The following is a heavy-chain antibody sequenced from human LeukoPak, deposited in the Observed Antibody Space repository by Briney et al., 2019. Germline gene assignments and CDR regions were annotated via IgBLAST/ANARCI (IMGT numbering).Heavy chain of an antibody. V-gene: IGHV3-33*01. CDR3: ARVDYYDSSGYYDIHYYYYYGTDV. D-gene: IGHD3-22*01. J-gene: IGHJ6*02. CDR2: IWYDGSNK. Sequence: PGGSLRLSCAASGFTFSSYGMHWVRQAPGKGLEWVAVIWYDGSNKYYADSVKGRFTISRDNSKNTLYLQMNSLRAEDTAVYYCARVDYYDSSGYYDIHYYYYYGTDVWGQGTTVTVSS. CDR1: GFTFSSYG.